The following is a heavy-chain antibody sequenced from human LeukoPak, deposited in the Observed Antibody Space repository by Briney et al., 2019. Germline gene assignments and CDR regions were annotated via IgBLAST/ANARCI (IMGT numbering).Heavy chain of an antibody. D-gene: IGHD2-2*01. CDR2: ISSSSSTI. CDR3: ASSSTRGGFDP. CDR1: GFTFSSYS. Sequence: GGSLRLSCAASGFTFSSYSMNWVRQAPGKGLEWVSYISSSSSTIYYADSVKGRFTISRDNAKNSLYLQMNSLRAEDTAVYYCASSSTRGGFDPWGQGTLVTVSS. J-gene: IGHJ5*02. V-gene: IGHV3-48*04.